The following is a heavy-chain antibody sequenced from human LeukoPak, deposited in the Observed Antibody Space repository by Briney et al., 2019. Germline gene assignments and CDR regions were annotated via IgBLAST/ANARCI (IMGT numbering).Heavy chain of an antibody. Sequence: ASVKVSCKASGYTFTGYYLHWVRQAPGQGLEWMGRINPNSGGTNYAQTFQGRVTMTRDTSISTAYMVLSRLRSDDTAVYYCARDRTMVRGEVPNWFDPWGQGTLVTVSS. J-gene: IGHJ5*02. V-gene: IGHV1-2*06. CDR3: ARDRTMVRGEVPNWFDP. CDR1: GYTFTGYY. CDR2: INPNSGGT. D-gene: IGHD3-10*01.